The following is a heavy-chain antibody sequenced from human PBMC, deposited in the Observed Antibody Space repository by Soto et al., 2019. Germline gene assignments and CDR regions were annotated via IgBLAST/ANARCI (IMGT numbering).Heavy chain of an antibody. CDR2: IYYSGST. J-gene: IGHJ4*02. Sequence: SETLSLTCTVSGGSISSSSFHWGWIRQPPGKGLEWIGSIYYSGSTYYSPSLKSRVTISVDTSKNQFSLKLSSVTAADTAVYYCARVLGDDLLTGYSDVDTALGIFDFWGRGTLVTVS. CDR3: ARVLGDDLLTGYSDVDTALGIFDF. V-gene: IGHV4-39*07. CDR1: GGSISSSSFH. D-gene: IGHD3-9*01.